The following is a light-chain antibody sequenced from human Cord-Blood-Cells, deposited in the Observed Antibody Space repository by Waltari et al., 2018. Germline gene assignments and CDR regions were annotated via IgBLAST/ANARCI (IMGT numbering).Light chain of an antibody. J-gene: IGLJ3*02. V-gene: IGLV2-8*01. CDR1: SSDVGGYNY. CDR3: SSYAGSNNLV. CDR2: EVS. Sequence: QPALTPPPSASGSPGQSVTISCTRTSSDVGGYNYVSWYQQHPSKAPKLMIYEVSTRPSGVPDRFSGSKSGNTASLTVSGLQAEDEADYYCSSYAGSNNLVFGGGTKLTVL.